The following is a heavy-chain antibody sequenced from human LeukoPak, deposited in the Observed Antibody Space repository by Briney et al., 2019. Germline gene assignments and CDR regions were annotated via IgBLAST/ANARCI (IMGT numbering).Heavy chain of an antibody. J-gene: IGHJ4*02. Sequence: GGSLRLSCAASGFTFSNYEMNWVRQAPGKGLEWVSTIYSGGTTYYADSVMGRFTISRHNSRNTLYLQMNSPRAEDTAVYYCARVDTVMAYYFDLWGQGTLVTVSS. V-gene: IGHV3-53*04. D-gene: IGHD5-18*01. CDR1: GFTFSNYE. CDR2: IYSGGTT. CDR3: ARVDTVMAYYFDL.